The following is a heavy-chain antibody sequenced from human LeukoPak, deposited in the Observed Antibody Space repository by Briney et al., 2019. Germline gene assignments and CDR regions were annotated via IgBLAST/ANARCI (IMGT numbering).Heavy chain of an antibody. CDR2: IYYSGST. CDR3: ARRGHSSGWQRGPFDY. V-gene: IGHV4-30-4*08. J-gene: IGHJ4*02. D-gene: IGHD6-19*01. Sequence: PSETLSLTCTVSGGSISSGDYYWSWIRQPPGKGLEWIGYIYYSGSTHYNPSLKSRVTISADTSKNQFSLKLSSVTAADTAVYYCARRGHSSGWQRGPFDYWGQGTLVTVSS. CDR1: GGSISSGDYY.